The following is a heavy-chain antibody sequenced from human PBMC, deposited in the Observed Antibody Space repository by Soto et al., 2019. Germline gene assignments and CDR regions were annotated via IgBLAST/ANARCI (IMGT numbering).Heavy chain of an antibody. V-gene: IGHV4-4*07. CDR3: ARADYEILAGSYAMDV. J-gene: IGHJ6*02. CDR2: VSTNGAT. Sequence: SETLSLTCTVSDDFISSYYWNWIRQPAGKGLEWIGRVSTNGATNYNPSLESRVTMSVDTSKNQFSLKLTSVTAADTAVYFCARADYEILAGSYAMDVWGQGTTVTVSS. CDR1: DDFISSYY. D-gene: IGHD3-9*01.